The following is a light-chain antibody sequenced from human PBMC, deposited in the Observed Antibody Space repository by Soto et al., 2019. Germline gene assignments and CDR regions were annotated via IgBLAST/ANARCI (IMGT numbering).Light chain of an antibody. CDR1: NIGSKS. CDR3: HVWDSSSAHHV. J-gene: IGLJ1*01. V-gene: IGLV3-21*02. CDR2: DNS. Sequence: SYELTQPPSVSVAPGQTARITCGGSNIGSKSVHWYQQKPGQAPMMVVCDNSDRPSGIPERFSGSNSANTATLTISRVEAGDEADYYCHVWDSSSAHHVFGTGTKVTV.